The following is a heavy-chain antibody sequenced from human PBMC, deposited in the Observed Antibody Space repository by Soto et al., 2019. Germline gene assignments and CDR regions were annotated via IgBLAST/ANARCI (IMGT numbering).Heavy chain of an antibody. CDR1: GGSISSYY. J-gene: IGHJ4*02. CDR3: ARAYGFWSGFDY. V-gene: IGHV4-59*01. D-gene: IGHD3-3*01. Sequence: KPSETLSLTCTVSGGSISSYYWSWIRQPPGKGLEWIGYIYYSGSTNYNPSLKSRVTISVDTSKNQFSLKLSSVTAADTAVYYCARAYGFWSGFDYWGQGTQVTVSS. CDR2: IYYSGST.